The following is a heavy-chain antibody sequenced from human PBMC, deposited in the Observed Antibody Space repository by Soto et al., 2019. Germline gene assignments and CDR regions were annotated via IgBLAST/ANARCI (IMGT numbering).Heavy chain of an antibody. Sequence: GGSLRLSCAASGFTFSNAWVNWVRQAPGKGLEWVGRIKSKTDGGTTDYAAPVKGRFTISRDDSKNTLYLQMNSLKTEDTAVYYCTTFEIVVVPAADVAFDIWGPGTMVTVAS. CDR3: TTFEIVVVPAADVAFDI. CDR2: IKSKTDGGTT. CDR1: GFTFSNAW. D-gene: IGHD2-2*01. J-gene: IGHJ3*02. V-gene: IGHV3-15*07.